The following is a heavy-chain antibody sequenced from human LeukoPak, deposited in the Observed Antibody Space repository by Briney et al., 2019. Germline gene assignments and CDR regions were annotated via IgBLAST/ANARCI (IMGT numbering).Heavy chain of an antibody. J-gene: IGHJ4*02. Sequence: PSETLSLTCTVSGDSISSISHYWGWIRQPPGKGLEWIGSIFYGGNIYYNPSLKSRVTISIDTSRNQFSLKLSSVTAADTAVYYCARTGRAYSSSWYAYWGQGTLVTVSS. CDR1: GDSISSISHY. V-gene: IGHV4-39*01. D-gene: IGHD6-13*01. CDR3: ARTGRAYSSSWYAY. CDR2: IFYGGNI.